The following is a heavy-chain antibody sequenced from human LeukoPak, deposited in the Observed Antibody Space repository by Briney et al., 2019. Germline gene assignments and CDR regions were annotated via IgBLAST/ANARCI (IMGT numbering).Heavy chain of an antibody. CDR2: ISGSGGST. V-gene: IGHV3-23*01. J-gene: IGHJ4*02. CDR1: GFTFSSYA. CDR3: AKDGEIEGATADY. Sequence: PGGSLRLSCAASGFTFSSYAMSWVRQAPGKGLEWVSAISGSGGSTYYADSVKGRFTISRDNSKNTLYLQMNSLRAAETAVYYCAKDGEIEGATADYWGQGTLVTVSS. D-gene: IGHD1-26*01.